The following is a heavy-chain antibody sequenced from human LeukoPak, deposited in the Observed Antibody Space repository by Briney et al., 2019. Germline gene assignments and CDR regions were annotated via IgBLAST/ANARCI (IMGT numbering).Heavy chain of an antibody. J-gene: IGHJ6*02. CDR3: ARVFWKGAGYSYGLDDYYYYYGMDV. V-gene: IGHV1-69*01. CDR1: GGTFSSYA. CDR2: IIPIFGTA. D-gene: IGHD5-18*01. Sequence: GSSVKVSCKASGGTFSSYAISWVRQAPGQGLEWMGGIIPIFGTANYAQKFQGRVTITADESTSTAYMELSSLRSGDTAVYYCARVFWKGAGYSYGLDDYYYYYGMDVWGQGTTVTVSS.